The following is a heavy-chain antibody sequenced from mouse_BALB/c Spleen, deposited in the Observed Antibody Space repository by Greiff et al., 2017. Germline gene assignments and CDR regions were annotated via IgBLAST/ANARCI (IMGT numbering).Heavy chain of an antibody. CDR1: GYTFTSYT. Sequence: QVQLQQSAAELARPGASVKMSYKASGYTFTSYTMHWVKQRPGQGLEWIGYINPSSGYTEYNQKFKDKTTLTADKSSSTAYMQLSSLTSEDSAVYYCARRHYGNYEYYAMDYWGQGTSVTVSS. CDR2: INPSSGYT. J-gene: IGHJ4*01. V-gene: IGHV1-4*02. D-gene: IGHD2-1*01. CDR3: ARRHYGNYEYYAMDY.